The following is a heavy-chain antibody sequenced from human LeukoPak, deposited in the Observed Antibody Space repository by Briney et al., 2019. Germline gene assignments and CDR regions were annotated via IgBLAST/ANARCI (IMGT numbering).Heavy chain of an antibody. CDR2: INPSGGST. Sequence: ASVKVSCKASGGTFSSYAISWVRQAPGQGLEWMGIINPSGGSTSYAQKFQGRVTMTRDTSTSTVYMELSSLRSEDTAVYYCARELSAAAAYWGQGTLVTVSS. CDR3: ARELSAAAAY. V-gene: IGHV1-46*01. CDR1: GGTFSSYA. J-gene: IGHJ4*02. D-gene: IGHD2-2*01.